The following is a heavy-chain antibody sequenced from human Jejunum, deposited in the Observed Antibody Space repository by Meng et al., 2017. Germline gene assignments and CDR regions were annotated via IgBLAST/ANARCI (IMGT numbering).Heavy chain of an antibody. CDR2: GST. Sequence: PLPGPGAGLVRPSETLSLTCTVSGGSVSSNNYGWGWIRQPPGKGLEWIGYGSTNHNPSLKSRVTISVDTSKNQFFLTLNSVTAADTAIYYCARDNWGSLDYWGQGILVTVSS. V-gene: IGHV4-61*01. CDR1: GGSVSSNNYG. D-gene: IGHD7-27*01. CDR3: ARDNWGSLDY. J-gene: IGHJ4*02.